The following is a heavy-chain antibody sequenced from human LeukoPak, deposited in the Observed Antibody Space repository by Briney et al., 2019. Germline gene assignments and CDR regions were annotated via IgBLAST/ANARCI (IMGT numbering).Heavy chain of an antibody. V-gene: IGHV3-7*01. J-gene: IGHJ3*02. Sequence: PGGSLRLSCAASGFTFSSYWMSWVRQAPGKGLEWVANIKQDGSEKYYVDSVKGRFTISRDNAKNSLYLQMNSLRAEDTAVYYCARGPDYYDSSGYYYVPDAFDIWGQGTMVTVSS. CDR1: GFTFSSYW. CDR3: ARGPDYYDSSGYYYVPDAFDI. D-gene: IGHD3-22*01. CDR2: IKQDGSEK.